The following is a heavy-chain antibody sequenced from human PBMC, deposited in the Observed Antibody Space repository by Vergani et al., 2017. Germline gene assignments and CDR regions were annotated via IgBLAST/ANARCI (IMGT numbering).Heavy chain of an antibody. V-gene: IGHV4-59*01. CDR3: ARVKGEPSRGPNWFDP. D-gene: IGHD1-26*01. CDR1: GGSISSYY. CDR2: IYYSGST. J-gene: IGHJ5*02. Sequence: QVQLQESGPGLVKPSETLSLTCTVSGGSISSYYWSWIRQPPGKGLEWSGYIYYSGSTNYNPSLKSRVTISVDTSKNQFSLKLSSVTAADTAVYYCARVKGEPSRGPNWFDPWGQGTLVTVSS.